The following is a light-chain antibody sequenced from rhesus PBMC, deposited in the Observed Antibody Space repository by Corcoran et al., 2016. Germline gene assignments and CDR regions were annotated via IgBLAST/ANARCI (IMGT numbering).Light chain of an antibody. V-gene: IGKV2-65*01. CDR2: QVS. Sequence: DVVLTQSPLSLPITPGQPASISCRSSQRLVHSNGNTYLSWYQRKPGQPPRRLIYQVSNRDSGVPDRCSGRGAGTDFTLKISRVEAEDGGIYYCGQGANVPLTFGGGTKVEIK. CDR3: GQGANVPLT. CDR1: QRLVHSNGNTY. J-gene: IGKJ4*01.